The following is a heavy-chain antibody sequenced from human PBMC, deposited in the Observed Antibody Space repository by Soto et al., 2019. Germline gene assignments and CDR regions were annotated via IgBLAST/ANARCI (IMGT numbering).Heavy chain of an antibody. D-gene: IGHD1-26*01. J-gene: IGHJ4*02. CDR1: GFTFSSYA. CDR3: AKDWAGIVGATTSFDY. V-gene: IGHV3-23*01. Sequence: EVQLLESGGGLVQPGGSLRLSCAASGFTFSSYAMSWVRQAPGKGLEWVSAISGSGGSTYYADSVKGRFTISRDNSQNTLYLQMNSLRAEDTAVYYCAKDWAGIVGATTSFDYWGQGTLVTVSS. CDR2: ISGSGGST.